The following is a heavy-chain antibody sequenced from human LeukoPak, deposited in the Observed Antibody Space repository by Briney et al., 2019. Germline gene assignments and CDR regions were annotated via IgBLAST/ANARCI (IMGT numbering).Heavy chain of an antibody. V-gene: IGHV4-39*07. CDR2: IYYSGST. CDR3: ARGGRLDDFWSGFDY. J-gene: IGHJ4*02. CDR1: GGSISSSSYY. Sequence: SETLSLTCTVSGGSISSSSYYWGWIRQPPGKGLEWIGSIYYSGSTYYNPSLKSRVTISVDTSKNQFSLKLSSVTAADTAVYYCARGGRLDDFWSGFDYWGQGTLVTVSS. D-gene: IGHD3-3*01.